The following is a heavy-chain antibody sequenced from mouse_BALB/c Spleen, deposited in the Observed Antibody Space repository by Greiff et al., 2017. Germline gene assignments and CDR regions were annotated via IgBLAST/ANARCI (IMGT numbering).Heavy chain of an antibody. CDR2: ISYSGST. V-gene: IGHV3-2*02. CDR1: GYSITSDYA. J-gene: IGHJ3*01. Sequence: EVMLVESGPGLVKPSQSLSLTCTVTGYSITSDYAWNWIRQFPGNKLEWMGYISYSGSTSYNPSLKSRISITRDTSKNQFFLQLNSVTTEDTATYYCARGEPPFAYWGQGTLVTVSA. CDR3: ARGEPPFAY.